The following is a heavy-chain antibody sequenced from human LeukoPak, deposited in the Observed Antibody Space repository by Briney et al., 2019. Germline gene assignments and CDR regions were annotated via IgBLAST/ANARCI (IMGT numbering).Heavy chain of an antibody. J-gene: IGHJ4*02. V-gene: IGHV3-7*01. Sequence: GGSLRLSCAVSGFTFNNYWMNWVRQAPGKGLEWVANIKQDGSEKYYVDSVKGRFTISRDNAKNSLYLQMNSLRADDTAVYYCTREGILAGVDYWGQGTLVTVSS. CDR1: GFTFNNYW. CDR3: TREGILAGVDY. D-gene: IGHD6-13*01. CDR2: IKQDGSEK.